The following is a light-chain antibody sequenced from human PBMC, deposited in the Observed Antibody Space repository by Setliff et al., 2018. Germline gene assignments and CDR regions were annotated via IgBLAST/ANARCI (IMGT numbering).Light chain of an antibody. J-gene: IGLJ1*01. V-gene: IGLV1-44*01. Sequence: QSVLTQPPSASGTPGQRVTISCSGSSSNIGSNTVNWYQQLPGTAPKLMIYDVSKRPSGVPDRFSGSKSGNTASLTISGLQAEDEADYYCCSYAGSYTFLYVFGTGTRSPS. CDR3: CSYAGSYTFLYV. CDR1: SSNIGSNT. CDR2: DVS.